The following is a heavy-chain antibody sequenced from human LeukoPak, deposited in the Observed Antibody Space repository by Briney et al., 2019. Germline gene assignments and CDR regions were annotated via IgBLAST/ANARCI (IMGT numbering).Heavy chain of an antibody. D-gene: IGHD5-18*01. Sequence: GGSLRLSCAASGFTFSSYEMNWVRQAPGKGQEWVSYISSGGSTIYYADSVKGRFTISRDNAKNSLYLQMNSLRAEDTAVYYCAREPSQLWIDNWGQGTRVIVSS. V-gene: IGHV3-48*03. J-gene: IGHJ4*02. CDR2: ISSGGSTI. CDR3: AREPSQLWIDN. CDR1: GFTFSSYE.